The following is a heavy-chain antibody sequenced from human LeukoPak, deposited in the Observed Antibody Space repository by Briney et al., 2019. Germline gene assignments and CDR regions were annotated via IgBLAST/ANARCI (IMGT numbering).Heavy chain of an antibody. D-gene: IGHD3-22*01. J-gene: IGHJ5*02. CDR3: ARVYYYERSGSYWWFYP. Sequence: SETLSLTCAVYVGSFRGDYWSWIRQPPGKGLEWSGEINHSGRTNYNPSLQSRVTISVDPSKNQFSLKLSSVTAADTAVYYCARVYYYERSGSYWWFYPWGQGTLVTVSS. CDR1: VGSFRGDY. CDR2: INHSGRT. V-gene: IGHV4-34*01.